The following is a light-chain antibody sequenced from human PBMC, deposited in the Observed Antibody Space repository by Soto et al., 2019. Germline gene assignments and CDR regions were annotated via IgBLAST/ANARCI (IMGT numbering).Light chain of an antibody. V-gene: IGKV1-39*01. CDR2: AAS. CDR1: QTITSY. Sequence: DIQVTQSPSSLSASVGDTVTITCRASQTITSYLNWYQQKPGKAPRLLIYAASALHTGVPSRFSGRGSGTDFRLIITNLQPDDFATYCCQQSHSTPLTFGGGTKVEVK. CDR3: QQSHSTPLT. J-gene: IGKJ4*01.